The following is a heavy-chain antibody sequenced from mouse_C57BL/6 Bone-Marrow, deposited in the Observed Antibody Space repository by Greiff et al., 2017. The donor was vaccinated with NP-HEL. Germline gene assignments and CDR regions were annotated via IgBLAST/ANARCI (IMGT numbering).Heavy chain of an antibody. CDR3: TVHDYAMDY. J-gene: IGHJ4*01. CDR2: IRLKSDNYAT. CDR1: GFTFSNYW. Sequence: EVQGVESGGGLVQPGGSMKLSCVASGFTFSNYWMNWVRQSPEKGLEWVAQIRLKSDNYATHYAESVKGRFTISRDDSKSSVYLQMNNLRAEDTGIYYCTVHDYAMDYWGQGTSVTVSS. V-gene: IGHV6-3*01. D-gene: IGHD2-3*01.